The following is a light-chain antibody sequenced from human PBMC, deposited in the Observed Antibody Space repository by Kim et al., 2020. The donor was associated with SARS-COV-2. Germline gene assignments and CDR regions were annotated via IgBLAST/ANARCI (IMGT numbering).Light chain of an antibody. J-gene: IGLJ2*01. CDR2: DVS. CDR3: SSSAGSTTVV. Sequence: QSALTQPASVSASPGQSITISCTGTSTDIGSYNFVSWYQQHPGKAPKLLIYDVSQRPSGVSNRFSGSKSGNTASLTISGLQAEDEADYHCSSSAGSTTVVFGGGTQVTVL. CDR1: STDIGSYNF. V-gene: IGLV2-23*02.